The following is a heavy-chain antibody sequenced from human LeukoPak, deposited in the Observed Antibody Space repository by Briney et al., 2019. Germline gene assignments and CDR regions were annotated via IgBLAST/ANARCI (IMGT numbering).Heavy chain of an antibody. CDR1: GYTFTSYG. J-gene: IGHJ6*02. CDR2: ISAYNGNT. Sequence: ASVKVSCKASGYTFTSYGISWVRQAPGQGLEWMGWISAYNGNTNYAQKLQGRVTMTTDTSTSTAYMELRSLRSDDTAVYYCARVTYDYSNVRPRNYHYYGMDVWGQGTTVTVSS. V-gene: IGHV1-18*01. CDR3: ARVTYDYSNVRPRNYHYYGMDV. D-gene: IGHD4-11*01.